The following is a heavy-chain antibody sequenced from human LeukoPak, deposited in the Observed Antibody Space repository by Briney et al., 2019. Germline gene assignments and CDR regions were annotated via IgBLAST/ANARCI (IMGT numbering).Heavy chain of an antibody. Sequence: GGSLRLSCVTSGFTFSGYWMHWVRQGPAKGLEFVSRIDNDGHGINYADSVKGRFTTSRDNVKNTLYLQMNSLRVEDTAVYYCAAGGGWDPSFGVVTHIDAWGKGTTVVVS. D-gene: IGHD3-3*01. J-gene: IGHJ6*03. CDR2: IDNDGHGI. CDR3: AAGGGWDPSFGVVTHIDA. V-gene: IGHV3-74*01. CDR1: GFTFSGYW.